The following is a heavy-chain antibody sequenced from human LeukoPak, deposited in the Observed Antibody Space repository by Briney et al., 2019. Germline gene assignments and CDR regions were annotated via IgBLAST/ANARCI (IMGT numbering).Heavy chain of an antibody. CDR3: ARGCSSAIFDAFDI. J-gene: IGHJ3*02. CDR2: ISSNGGST. CDR1: GFTFSSYA. Sequence: PGGSLRLSCAASGFTFSSYAMHGVRQAPGKGLEDVSAISSNGGSTYYANSVKGRFTISRDNSKNTLYLQMGSLRAEDMAVYYCARGCSSAIFDAFDIWGQGTMVTVSS. V-gene: IGHV3-64*01. D-gene: IGHD2-21*01.